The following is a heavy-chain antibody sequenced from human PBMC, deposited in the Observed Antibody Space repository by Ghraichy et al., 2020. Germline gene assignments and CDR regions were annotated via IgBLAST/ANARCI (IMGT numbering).Heavy chain of an antibody. J-gene: IGHJ4*02. D-gene: IGHD4-17*01. Sequence: GGSLRLSCAASGFTFSNYAMNWVRQAPGKGLEWVSFISGSGYTRDHADSVKGRFTVSRDNSQNTLYLQMNSLRVEDTAIYYCAKDPDDYDATSFFDYWGQGTLVTVPS. CDR2: ISGSGYTR. CDR1: GFTFSNYA. V-gene: IGHV3-23*01. CDR3: AKDPDDYDATSFFDY.